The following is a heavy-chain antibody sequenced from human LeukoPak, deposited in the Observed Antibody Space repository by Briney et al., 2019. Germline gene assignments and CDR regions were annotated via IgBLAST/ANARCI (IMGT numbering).Heavy chain of an antibody. CDR1: GGSISSYY. Sequence: SETLSLTCTVSGGSISSYYWSWIRQPAGKGLEWIGRIYTSGSTNYNPSLKSRVTMSVDTSKNQFSLKLSSVTAADTAVYYCARAVGSGSFQTYYYYMDVWGKGTTVTISS. V-gene: IGHV4-4*07. D-gene: IGHD3-10*01. J-gene: IGHJ6*03. CDR2: IYTSGST. CDR3: ARAVGSGSFQTYYYYMDV.